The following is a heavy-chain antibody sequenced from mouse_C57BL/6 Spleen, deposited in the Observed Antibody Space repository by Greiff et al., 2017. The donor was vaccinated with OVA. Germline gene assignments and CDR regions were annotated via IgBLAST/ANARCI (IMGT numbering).Heavy chain of an antibody. D-gene: IGHD1-1*01. CDR2: IDPSDSYT. Sequence: VQLQQPGAELVKPGASVKLSCKASGYTFTSYWMQWVKQRPGQGLEWIGEIDPSDSYTNYNQKFKGKATLTVDTSSSTAYMQLISLTSEDSAVYYCARGHYGSSYFDYWGQGTTLTVSS. CDR1: GYTFTSYW. J-gene: IGHJ2*01. V-gene: IGHV1-50*01. CDR3: ARGHYGSSYFDY.